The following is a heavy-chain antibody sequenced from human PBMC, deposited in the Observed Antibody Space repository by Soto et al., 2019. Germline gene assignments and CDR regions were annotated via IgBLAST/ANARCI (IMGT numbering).Heavy chain of an antibody. J-gene: IGHJ6*02. CDR1: GFTFSSYG. V-gene: IGHV3-33*01. CDR3: ARDRGSHDYYYGMDV. CDR2: IWYDGSNK. Sequence: GGSLRLSCAASGFTFSSYGMHWVRQAPGKGLEWVAVIWYDGSNKYYADSVKGRFTISRDNSKNTLYLQMNSLRAEDTAVYYCARDRGSHDYYYGMDVWGQGTTVTVSS. D-gene: IGHD3-10*01.